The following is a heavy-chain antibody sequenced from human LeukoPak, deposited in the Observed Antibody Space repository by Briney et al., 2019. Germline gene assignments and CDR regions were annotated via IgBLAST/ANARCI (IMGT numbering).Heavy chain of an antibody. Sequence: SETLSLTCTVSGGSISSGDYYWSWIRQPPGKGLEWIGYIYFSGSTYYNPSLKSRVTISVDTYKNKFSLKLSFVTAAHTAVYYCARDGSAYGVFDIWGQGTMVTVSS. J-gene: IGHJ3*02. CDR2: IYFSGST. D-gene: IGHD3-3*01. CDR1: GGSISSGDYY. CDR3: ARDGSAYGVFDI. V-gene: IGHV4-30-4*08.